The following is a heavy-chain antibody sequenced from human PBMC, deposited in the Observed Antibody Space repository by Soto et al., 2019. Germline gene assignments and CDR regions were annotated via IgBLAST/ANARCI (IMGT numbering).Heavy chain of an antibody. CDR2: TYYRSKWYN. J-gene: IGHJ6*02. D-gene: IGHD6-6*01. Sequence: SQTLSLTCAISGDSVSSNSAAWNWIRQSPSRGLEWLGRTYYRSKWYNDYAVSVKSRITINPDTSKNQFSLQLNSVTPEDTAVCYCARAPEVAARTFYYYGMDVWGQGTTVTVSS. CDR1: GDSVSSNSAA. V-gene: IGHV6-1*01. CDR3: ARAPEVAARTFYYYGMDV.